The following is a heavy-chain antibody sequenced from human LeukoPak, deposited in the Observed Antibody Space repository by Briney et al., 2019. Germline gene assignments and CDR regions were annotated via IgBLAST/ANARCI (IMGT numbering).Heavy chain of an antibody. CDR1: GGSFSGYY. V-gene: IGHV4-34*01. J-gene: IGHJ4*02. D-gene: IGHD5-18*01. CDR2: INHSGST. CDR3: ARCRAAMVDY. Sequence: SETLSLTCAVYGGSFSGYYWSWIRQPPGKGLEWIGEINHSGSTNYNPSLKSRVTISVDTSKNQFSLKLSSVTAADTAVYYCARCRAAMVDYWGQGTLVTVSS.